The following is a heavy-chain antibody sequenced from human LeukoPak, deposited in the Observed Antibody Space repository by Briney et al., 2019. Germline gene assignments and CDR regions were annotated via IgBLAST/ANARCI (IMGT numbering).Heavy chain of an antibody. D-gene: IGHD6-6*01. CDR2: INTDGSST. CDR1: GFTFSTYW. J-gene: IGHJ6*04. CDR3: AREYSSSGMDV. Sequence: GGSLRLSCAASGFTFSTYWVHWVRQAPGKGLVWVSRINTDGSSTSYADSVKGRFTISRDNAKNTLYLQMNSLRAEDTAVYYCAREYSSSGMDVWGKGTTVTVSS. V-gene: IGHV3-74*01.